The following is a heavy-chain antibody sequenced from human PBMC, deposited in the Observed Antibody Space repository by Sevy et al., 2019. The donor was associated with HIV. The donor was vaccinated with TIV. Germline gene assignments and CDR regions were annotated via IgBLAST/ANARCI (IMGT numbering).Heavy chain of an antibody. Sequence: GGSLRLSCAASGFTVSSNYMSWVRQAAGKGLEWVSVIYSGGSTYYADSVKGRFTISRDNSKNTLYLQMNSLRAEDTAVYYSARVQGMYYYDSSGYYALDYWGQGTLVTVSS. CDR3: ARVQGMYYYDSSGYYALDY. V-gene: IGHV3-66*01. CDR2: IYSGGST. D-gene: IGHD3-22*01. CDR1: GFTVSSNY. J-gene: IGHJ4*02.